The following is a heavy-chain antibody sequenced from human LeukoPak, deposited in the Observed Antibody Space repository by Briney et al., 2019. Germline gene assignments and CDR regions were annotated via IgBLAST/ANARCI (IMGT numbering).Heavy chain of an antibody. D-gene: IGHD3-10*01. J-gene: IGHJ5*02. CDR1: GFTFSTYA. V-gene: IGHV3-23*01. CDR2: IGGGGPTT. CDR3: FGSGSYYNYWFDP. Sequence: GGSLRLSCAASGFTFSTYAMNWVRQAPAKGLEWVSTIGGGGPTTDYADSVKDRFTISRDNSKNTLYLQMNSLRAEDTAVYYCFGSGSYYNYWFDPWGQGTLVTVSS.